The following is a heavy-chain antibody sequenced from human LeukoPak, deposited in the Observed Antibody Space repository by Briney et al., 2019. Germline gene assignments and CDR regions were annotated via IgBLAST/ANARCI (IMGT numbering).Heavy chain of an antibody. J-gene: IGHJ4*02. Sequence: GASVRVSFTASGYTFTSYYMHWVRQAPGQGLEWMGIINPSGGSTSYAQKFQGRVTMTRDTSTSTVYMELSSLRSEDTAVYYCARDGTTYYYDSSGYYYAYWGQGTLVTVSS. CDR3: ARDGTTYYYDSSGYYYAY. D-gene: IGHD3-22*01. CDR1: GYTFTSYY. CDR2: INPSGGST. V-gene: IGHV1-46*01.